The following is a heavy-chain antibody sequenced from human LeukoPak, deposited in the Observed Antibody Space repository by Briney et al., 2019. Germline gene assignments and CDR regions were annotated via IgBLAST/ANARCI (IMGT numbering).Heavy chain of an antibody. V-gene: IGHV3-23*01. Sequence: GGSLRLSCAASGFTVSSNYMSWVRQAPGKGLEWVSAISGSGGSTYYADSVKGRFTISRDNSKNTLYLQMNSLRAEDTAVYYCAKVLRAYYYDSSGYYTGPFDYWGQGTLVTVSS. CDR2: ISGSGGST. J-gene: IGHJ4*02. CDR1: GFTVSSNY. CDR3: AKVLRAYYYDSSGYYTGPFDY. D-gene: IGHD3-22*01.